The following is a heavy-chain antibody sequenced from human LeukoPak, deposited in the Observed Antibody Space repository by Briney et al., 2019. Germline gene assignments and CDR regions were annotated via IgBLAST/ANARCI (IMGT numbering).Heavy chain of an antibody. J-gene: IGHJ4*02. CDR3: ARATAIRYFDY. V-gene: IGHV4-59*01. Sequence: SETLSLTCTVSGGSISSYYWSWIRQPPGKGLEWIGYIYYSGSTNYDPSLKSRVTISVDTSKNQFSLKLSSVTAADTAVYYCARATAIRYFDYWGQGTLVTASS. CDR1: GGSISSYY. D-gene: IGHD3-10*01. CDR2: IYYSGST.